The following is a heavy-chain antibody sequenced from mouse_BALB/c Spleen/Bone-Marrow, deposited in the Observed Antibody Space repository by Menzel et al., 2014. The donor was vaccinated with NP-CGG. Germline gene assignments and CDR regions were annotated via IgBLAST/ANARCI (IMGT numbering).Heavy chain of an antibody. CDR2: IRNKANGYTT. V-gene: IGHV7-3*02. D-gene: IGHD2-1*01. J-gene: IGHJ3*01. CDR1: GFTFTDYY. CDR3: ARDYGNYVRFAY. Sequence: EVKLMESGGGLVQPGGSLILSCATSGFTFTDYYMSWVRQPPGKALEWLGFIRNKANGYTTEYSASVKGRFTISRDNSQSILYLQMNTLRAEDSATYYCARDYGNYVRFAYWGQGTLVTVSA.